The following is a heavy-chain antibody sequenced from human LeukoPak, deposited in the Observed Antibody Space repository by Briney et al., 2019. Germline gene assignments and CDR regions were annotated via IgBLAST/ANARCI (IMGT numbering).Heavy chain of an antibody. J-gene: IGHJ6*03. CDR1: GFTFSSYS. CDR3: AKAPRFGDHAAEYFYYCMDV. V-gene: IGHV3-21*04. CDR2: ISSSSSYI. Sequence: PGGSLRLSCAASGFTFSSYSMNWVRQAPGKGLEWVSSISSSSSYIYYADSVKGRFTISRDNAKNSLYLQMNSLRVDDTAVYYCAKAPRFGDHAAEYFYYCMDVWGKGTTVTVSS. D-gene: IGHD3-16*01.